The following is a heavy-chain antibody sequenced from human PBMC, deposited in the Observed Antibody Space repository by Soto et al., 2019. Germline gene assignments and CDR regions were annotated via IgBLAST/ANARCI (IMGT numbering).Heavy chain of an antibody. CDR1: GGSISSGGYY. CDR3: AREIAAAYYYGMDV. Sequence: QVQLQESGPGLVKPSQTLSLTCTVSGGSISSGGYYWSWIRQHPGKGLEWIGYIYYSGSTYYNPSLKSRVTISVDTSKNQFSLKLSSVTAADTAVYYCAREIAAAYYYGMDVWGQGTTVTVSS. D-gene: IGHD6-13*01. CDR2: IYYSGST. V-gene: IGHV4-31*03. J-gene: IGHJ6*02.